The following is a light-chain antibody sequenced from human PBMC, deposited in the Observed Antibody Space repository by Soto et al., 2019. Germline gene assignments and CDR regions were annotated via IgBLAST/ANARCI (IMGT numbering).Light chain of an antibody. CDR3: QQLNSSPFT. V-gene: IGKV1-9*01. CDR2: GAF. CDR1: PGISSF. J-gene: IGKJ3*01. Sequence: DIQLTQSPSFLSASVGDRVTITCRASPGISSFLAWYQQRPGKAPELLIYGAFTLPSGVPSRFSGSGSGTEFTLTISRLQPEDFATYYCQQLNSSPFTFGPGTKVDIK.